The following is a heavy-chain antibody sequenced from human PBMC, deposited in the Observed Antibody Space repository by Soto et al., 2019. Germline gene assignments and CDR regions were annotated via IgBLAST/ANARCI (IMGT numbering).Heavy chain of an antibody. V-gene: IGHV4-39*01. CDR2: IHHSVNT. CDR3: ARTYYYDGTADIGNLDAFDI. CDR1: GGSINTRPYY. J-gene: IGHJ3*02. Sequence: QLQLQESGPGPVRPSETLSLTCTVSGGSINTRPYYWGWIRQPPGKGLEWIGSIHHSVNTYNSPYLKSRVTISTDTSKNQFSGRLRSVTAADTAVYYCARTYYYDGTADIGNLDAFDIWGQGTMVTVFS. D-gene: IGHD3-22*01.